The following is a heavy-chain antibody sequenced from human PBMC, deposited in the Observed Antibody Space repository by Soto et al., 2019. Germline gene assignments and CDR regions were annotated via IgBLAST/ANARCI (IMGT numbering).Heavy chain of an antibody. CDR2: INHSGST. Sequence: SETLSLTCAVYGGSFSGYYCSWIRQPPGKGLEWIGEINHSGSTNYNPSLKSRVTISVDTSKNQFSLKLSSVTAADTAVYYCARAHHTYYDFWSGFLSYGMDVWGQGTTVT. V-gene: IGHV4-34*01. J-gene: IGHJ6*02. CDR3: ARAHHTYYDFWSGFLSYGMDV. CDR1: GGSFSGYY. D-gene: IGHD3-3*01.